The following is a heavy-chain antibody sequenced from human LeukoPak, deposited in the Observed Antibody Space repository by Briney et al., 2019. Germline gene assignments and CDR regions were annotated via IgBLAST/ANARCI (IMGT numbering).Heavy chain of an antibody. CDR1: GSTFCSYS. CDR3: ARRGIAELEYYYYGLDV. D-gene: IGHD6-13*01. CDR2: ISFDGSDK. J-gene: IGHJ6*02. V-gene: IGHV3-30-3*01. Sequence: GGSLRLSCAAYGSTFCSYSIHWVRQAPGKGLKWVAVISFDGSDKYYADSVKGRFTISRDKSQNMVFLQMKSLRLEDTAVYYCARRGIAELEYYYYGLDVWGQGTTVTVSS.